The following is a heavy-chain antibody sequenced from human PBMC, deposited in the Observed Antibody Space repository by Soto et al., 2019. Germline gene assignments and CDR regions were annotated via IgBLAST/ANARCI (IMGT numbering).Heavy chain of an antibody. V-gene: IGHV1-69*13. J-gene: IGHJ5*02. D-gene: IGHD3-22*01. CDR1: GGTFSSYA. CDR2: IIPIFGTA. Sequence: PVKVSCKASGGTFSSYAISWVRQAPGQGLEWMGGIIPIFGTANYAQKFQGRVTITADESTSTAYMELSSLRSEDTAVYYCARGAYYYDSSGYFWFDPWGQGTLVTVSS. CDR3: ARGAYYYDSSGYFWFDP.